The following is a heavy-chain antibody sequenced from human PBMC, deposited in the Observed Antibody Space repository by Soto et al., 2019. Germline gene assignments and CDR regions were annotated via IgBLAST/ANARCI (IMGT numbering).Heavy chain of an antibody. D-gene: IGHD3-10*01. CDR3: AKNQGAEFLWFGELFVAPFDY. J-gene: IGHJ4*02. V-gene: IGHV3-30*18. Sequence: QVQLVESGGGVVQPGRSLRLSCAASGFTFSSYGMHWVRQAPGKGLEWVAVISEDGSNKYYADSVKGRFTISRDNSKNTLYLQMNSLRADDTVVYYCAKNQGAEFLWFGELFVAPFDYWGQGTLVTVPS. CDR1: GFTFSSYG. CDR2: ISEDGSNK.